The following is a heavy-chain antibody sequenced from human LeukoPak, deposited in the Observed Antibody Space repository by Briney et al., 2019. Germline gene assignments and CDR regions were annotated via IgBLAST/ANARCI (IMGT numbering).Heavy chain of an antibody. V-gene: IGHV5-51*01. CDR3: ARPSSLYGGTSEDY. CDR2: IYPGDSDT. J-gene: IGHJ4*02. D-gene: IGHD4-23*01. Sequence: GESLKISCKASGYSFTDYWIVWVRQMPGKGLEWMGAIYPGDSDTRYSPSPDGQVTISADKSVSTTYLQRSSLQASDTAMYYCARPSSLYGGTSEDYWGQGTLVTVPS. CDR1: GYSFTDYW.